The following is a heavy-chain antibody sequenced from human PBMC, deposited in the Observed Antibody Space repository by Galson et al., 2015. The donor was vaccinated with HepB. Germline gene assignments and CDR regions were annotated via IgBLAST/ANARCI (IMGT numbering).Heavy chain of an antibody. Sequence: SLRLSCAASGFTFSNYWIHWVRQAPGKGLVWVSRVNSDGSGTTYADPVKGRFTISRDNAKNTLYLQMNSLRGEDTAVYYCARQYCDGDCGNVFDIWGQGTMVTVSS. J-gene: IGHJ3*02. CDR2: VNSDGSGT. CDR3: ARQYCDGDCGNVFDI. D-gene: IGHD2-21*01. CDR1: GFTFSNYW. V-gene: IGHV3-74*01.